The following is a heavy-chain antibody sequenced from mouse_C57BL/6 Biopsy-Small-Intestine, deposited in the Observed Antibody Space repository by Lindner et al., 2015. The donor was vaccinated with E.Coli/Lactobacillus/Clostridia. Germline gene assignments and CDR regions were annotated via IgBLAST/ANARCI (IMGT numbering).Heavy chain of an antibody. J-gene: IGHJ2*01. CDR2: ISSGSSTI. V-gene: IGHV5-17*01. CDR3: ARRSLDGFYFDY. CDR1: GFTFSDYG. D-gene: IGHD2-3*01. Sequence: VQLQESGGGLVKPGGSLKLSCAVSGFTFSDYGMHWVRQAPEKGLEWVAYISSGSSTIYYADTMKGRFTISRDNAKNTLFLQMTSLRSEDTAMYYCARRSLDGFYFDYWGQGTTLTVSS.